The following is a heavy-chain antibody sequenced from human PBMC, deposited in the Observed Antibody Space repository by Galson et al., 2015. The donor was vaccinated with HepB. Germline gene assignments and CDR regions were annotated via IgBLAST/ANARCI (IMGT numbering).Heavy chain of an antibody. CDR1: GFTFSSYA. V-gene: IGHV3-30-3*01. Sequence: SLRLSCAASGFTFSSYAMHWVRQAPGKGLEWVAVISYDGSNKYYADSVKGRFTISRDNSKNTLYLQMNSLRAEDTAVYYCARGGEWELLDYWGQGTLVTVSS. CDR3: ARGGEWELLDY. D-gene: IGHD1-26*01. CDR2: ISYDGSNK. J-gene: IGHJ4*02.